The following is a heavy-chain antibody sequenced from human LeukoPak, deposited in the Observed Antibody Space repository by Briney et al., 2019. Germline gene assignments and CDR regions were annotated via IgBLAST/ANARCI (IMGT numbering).Heavy chain of an antibody. CDR1: GFTFSSYA. V-gene: IGHV4-59*01. D-gene: IGHD3-3*01. J-gene: IGHJ4*02. CDR2: IYYSGST. Sequence: GSLRLSCAASGFTFSSYAMTWVRQAPGKGLEWIGYIYYSGSTNYNPSLKSRVTISVDTSKNQFSLKLSSVTAADTAVYYCAREARDKIFGVATIFDYWGQGTLVTVSS. CDR3: AREARDKIFGVATIFDY.